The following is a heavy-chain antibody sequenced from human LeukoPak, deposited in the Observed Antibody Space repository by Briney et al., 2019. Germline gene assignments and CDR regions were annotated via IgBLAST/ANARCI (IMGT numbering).Heavy chain of an antibody. CDR2: LYSDGNT. D-gene: IGHD1-14*01. CDR3: ARGVEPLAANTLAY. J-gene: IGHJ4*02. Sequence: GESLKISFAASGFPVITNDITWFRQAPGKGLGWVPVLYSDGNTKYADSVQGRFTISRDNSKNTLHLEMNSLSPDDTAVYYCARGVEPLAANTLAYWGQGTLVTVSS. CDR1: GFPVITND. V-gene: IGHV3-53*01.